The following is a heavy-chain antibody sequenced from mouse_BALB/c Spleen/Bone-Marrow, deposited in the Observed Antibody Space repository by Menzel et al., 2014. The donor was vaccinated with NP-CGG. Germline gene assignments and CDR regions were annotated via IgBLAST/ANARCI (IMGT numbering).Heavy chain of an antibody. CDR2: FDPYNDGT. D-gene: IGHD1-1*01. J-gene: IGHJ3*01. CDR3: ARWHYGSSSGFAY. CDR1: GYTFTTYV. V-gene: IGHV1-14*01. Sequence: EVKLQESGPELVKPGASVKMSCKASGYTFTTYVMHWMKQKPGQGLEWIGYFDPYNDGTKYNEKFKGKATLTSDKSSSTAYMELSSPTSEDSAVYYCARWHYGSSSGFAYWGQGTLVTVSA.